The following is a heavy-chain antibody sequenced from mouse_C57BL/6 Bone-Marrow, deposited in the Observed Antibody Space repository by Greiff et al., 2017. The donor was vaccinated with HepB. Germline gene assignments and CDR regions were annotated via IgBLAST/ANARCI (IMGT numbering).Heavy chain of an antibody. J-gene: IGHJ3*01. CDR2: ISGGGGNT. CDR1: GFTFSSYT. CDR3: ARPYDYDPAWFAY. V-gene: IGHV5-9*01. D-gene: IGHD2-4*01. Sequence: EVKLVESGGGLVKPGGSLKLSCAASGFTFSSYTMSWVRQTPEKRLEWVATISGGGGNTYYPDSVKGRITISRDNAKNTLYLQMSSLRSEDTALYYCARPYDYDPAWFAYWGQGTLVTVSA.